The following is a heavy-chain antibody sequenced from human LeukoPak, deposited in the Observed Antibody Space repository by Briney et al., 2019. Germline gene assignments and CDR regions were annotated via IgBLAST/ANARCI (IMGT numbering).Heavy chain of an antibody. CDR3: TRDRWVYGSGSYPFDY. V-gene: IGHV3-49*03. D-gene: IGHD3-10*01. J-gene: IGHJ4*02. Sequence: GGSLRLSCAASGFTFDDYGMSWFRQAPGKGLEWVGFIRSKTYGGTTEYAASVKGRFIISRDESKSIAYLQMNSLKTEDTAVYYCTRDRWVYGSGSYPFDYWGQGTLVTVSS. CDR2: IRSKTYGGTT. CDR1: GFTFDDYG.